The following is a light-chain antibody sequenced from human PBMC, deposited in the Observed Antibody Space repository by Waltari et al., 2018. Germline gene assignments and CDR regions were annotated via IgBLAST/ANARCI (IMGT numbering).Light chain of an antibody. CDR2: KRS. V-gene: IGKV1-5*03. CDR3: QEYRTYRT. J-gene: IGKJ1*01. Sequence: DIQMTQSPSTLSASVGERVTPTCRASQNIDRWLAWYQNKPGKSPNILIYKRSSLESGVASRFSGSGYGTEFTLTISSLQPDDFATYYCQEYRTYRTFGQGTKVEIK. CDR1: QNIDRW.